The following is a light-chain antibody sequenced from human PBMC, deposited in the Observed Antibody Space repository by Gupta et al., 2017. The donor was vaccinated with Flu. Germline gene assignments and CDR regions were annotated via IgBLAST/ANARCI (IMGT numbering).Light chain of an antibody. J-gene: IGKJ4*01. CDR3: QQYESWPPVT. V-gene: IGKV3-15*01. CDR1: QSVRTS. CDR2: AAS. Sequence: ATLSASPGERVTLSCRASQSVRTSLAWYKQKSGQAPRLLIYAASTRATDIPARFSGTASGKEFTLTISSRQSEDFALYFCQQYESWPPVTFGGGTKVEI.